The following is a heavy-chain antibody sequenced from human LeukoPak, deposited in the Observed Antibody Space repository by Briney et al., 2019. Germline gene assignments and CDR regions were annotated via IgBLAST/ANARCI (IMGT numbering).Heavy chain of an antibody. Sequence: ASVKVSCKASGYTFTSYYMHWVRQAPGQGLEWMGIINPSGGSTSYAQKFQGRVTMTRDTSTSTVYMELSSLRSEDTAVYYCARDALYGDYYWYFDLWDRGTLVTVSS. CDR3: ARDALYGDYYWYFDL. D-gene: IGHD4-17*01. V-gene: IGHV1-46*01. CDR2: INPSGGST. J-gene: IGHJ2*01. CDR1: GYTFTSYY.